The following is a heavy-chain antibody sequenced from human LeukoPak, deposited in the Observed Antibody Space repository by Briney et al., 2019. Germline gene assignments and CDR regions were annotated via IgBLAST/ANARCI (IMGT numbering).Heavy chain of an antibody. CDR2: ISGSGGST. CDR3: AKADFKWEFRGYYFDY. D-gene: IGHD1-26*01. J-gene: IGHJ4*02. V-gene: IGHV3-23*01. CDR1: GFTFSSYA. Sequence: GSLRLSCAASGFTFSSYAMSWVRQAPGKGLEWVSAISGSGGSTYYADSVKGRFTISRDNSKNTLYLQMNSLRAEDTAVYYCAKADFKWEFRGYYFDYWGQGTLVTVSS.